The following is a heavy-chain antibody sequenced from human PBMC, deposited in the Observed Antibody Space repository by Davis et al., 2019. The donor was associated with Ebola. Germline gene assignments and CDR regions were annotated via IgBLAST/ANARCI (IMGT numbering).Heavy chain of an antibody. J-gene: IGHJ5*02. V-gene: IGHV4-34*01. CDR2: INHSGST. Sequence: SETLSLTCAVYGGSFSGYYWSWIRQPPGKGLEWIGEINHSGSTNYNPFLKSRVTISVDTSKNQFSLKLSSVTAADTAVYYCAREDGYCSSTSCYRGWFDPWGQGTLVTVSS. CDR1: GGSFSGYY. CDR3: AREDGYCSSTSCYRGWFDP. D-gene: IGHD2-2*01.